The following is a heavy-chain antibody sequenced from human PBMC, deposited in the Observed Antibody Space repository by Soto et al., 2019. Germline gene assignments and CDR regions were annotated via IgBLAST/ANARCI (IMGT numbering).Heavy chain of an antibody. CDR1: GFTFSNYG. CDR3: AKTLAVAGYYGSGSYGYGMDV. V-gene: IGHV3-30*18. Sequence: GGSLRLSCAASGFTFSNYGMHWVRQAPGKGLEWVAVTSYDGSDKYYADSVKGRFTISRDYSKNTLYLQMNSLRAEDTAVYYCAKTLAVAGYYGSGSYGYGMDVWGQGTTVTVSS. D-gene: IGHD3-10*01. J-gene: IGHJ6*02. CDR2: TSYDGSDK.